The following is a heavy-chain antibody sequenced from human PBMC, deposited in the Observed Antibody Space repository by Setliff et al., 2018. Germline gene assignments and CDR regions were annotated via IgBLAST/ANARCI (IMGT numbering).Heavy chain of an antibody. J-gene: IGHJ4*02. CDR1: GGTFSSYA. V-gene: IGHV1-69*01. D-gene: IGHD1-26*01. CDR3: AIPSSGNFYFDY. Sequence: KVSCKASGGTFSSYAITWVRQAPGQGLEWMGGIIPIFGTAKYAQKFQGRVTITADQSTRTAYMELSSLRSEDTAVYYCAIPSSGNFYFDYWGQGTLVTVPQ. CDR2: IIPIFGTA.